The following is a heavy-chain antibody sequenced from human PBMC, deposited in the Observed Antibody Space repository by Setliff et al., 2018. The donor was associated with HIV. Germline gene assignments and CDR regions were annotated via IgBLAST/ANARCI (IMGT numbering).Heavy chain of an antibody. V-gene: IGHV1-18*01. CDR3: ARDRGVYCISSSCYSPVDAFDI. D-gene: IGHD2-2*01. Sequence: ASVKVSCTASGYPFSTYGISWVRQAPGQGLEWMGWISAYNGNTNYAQKLQGRVTVTTDTSTSTAYMELRSLRSDGTAVYYCARDRGVYCISSSCYSPVDAFDIWGQGTMVTVSS. J-gene: IGHJ3*02. CDR2: ISAYNGNT. CDR1: GYPFSTYG.